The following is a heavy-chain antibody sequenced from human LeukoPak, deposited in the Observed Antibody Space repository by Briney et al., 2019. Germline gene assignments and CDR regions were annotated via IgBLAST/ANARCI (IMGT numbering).Heavy chain of an antibody. Sequence: VGSLRLSCAASGFTFSSYWMSWVRQAPGKGLEWVANIKQVVMVKDYVDSVKGRVTISRDNAKNSLYLQMNSLRAEDTAVYYCARMDIAVAGIFDYWGQGTLVSLYS. V-gene: IGHV3-7*01. CDR3: ARMDIAVAGIFDY. CDR2: IKQVVMVK. CDR1: GFTFSSYW. D-gene: IGHD6-19*01. J-gene: IGHJ4*02.